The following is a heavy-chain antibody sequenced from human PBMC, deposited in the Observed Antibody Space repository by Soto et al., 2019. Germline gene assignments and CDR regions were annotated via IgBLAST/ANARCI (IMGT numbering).Heavy chain of an antibody. V-gene: IGHV4-59*01. CDR2: GYYTGSA. Sequence: PSETLSLTCSVSGGSISGSYWSWIRKSPGQGLEWLGYGYYTGSANYSHSLRSRVSISVDTSKNEFSLRLSSVTAADTAVYFCARSVAVPGAHIDYWGQGTQVTVSS. D-gene: IGHD6-19*01. CDR3: ARSVAVPGAHIDY. CDR1: GGSISGSY. J-gene: IGHJ4*02.